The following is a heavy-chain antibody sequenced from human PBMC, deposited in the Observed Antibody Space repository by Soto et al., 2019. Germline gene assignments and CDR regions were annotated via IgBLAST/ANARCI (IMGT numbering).Heavy chain of an antibody. V-gene: IGHV4-59*01. J-gene: IGHJ3*02. D-gene: IGHD3-10*01. CDR2: IYYSGST. Sequence: SETLSLTCTVSGGSISSYYWSWIRQPPGKGLEWIGYIYYSGSTNYNPSLKSRVTISVDTSKNQFSLKLSSVTAADTAVYYFARSADYYGSGKRDDAFDIWGQGTMVTVSS. CDR1: GGSISSYY. CDR3: ARSADYYGSGKRDDAFDI.